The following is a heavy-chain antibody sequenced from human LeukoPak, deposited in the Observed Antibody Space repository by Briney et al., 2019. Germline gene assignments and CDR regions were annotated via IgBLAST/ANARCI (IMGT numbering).Heavy chain of an antibody. Sequence: GGSLRLSCAASGFTLSSYGMHWVRQSPGKGLGWVASMWYDGSNKNYADSVKGRFTISRDDSKSTLYLQMNSLRSEDTAVYYCARLKELGELDYWGQGTLVTVSS. D-gene: IGHD7-27*01. CDR1: GFTLSSYG. V-gene: IGHV3-33*01. CDR3: ARLKELGELDY. J-gene: IGHJ4*02. CDR2: MWYDGSNK.